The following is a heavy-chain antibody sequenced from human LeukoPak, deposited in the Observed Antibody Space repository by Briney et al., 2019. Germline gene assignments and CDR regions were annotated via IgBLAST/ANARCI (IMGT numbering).Heavy chain of an antibody. V-gene: IGHV4-4*09. CDR3: ARHEGDAFDI. J-gene: IGHJ3*02. CDR1: GGSISSYY. CDR2: IYTSEST. Sequence: SETLSLTCTVSGGSISSYYWSWIRQPPGKGLEWIGHIYTSESTNYNPSLKSRVTISVDTSKNQFSLKLSSVTAADTAVYYCARHEGDAFDIWGQGTMVTVSS.